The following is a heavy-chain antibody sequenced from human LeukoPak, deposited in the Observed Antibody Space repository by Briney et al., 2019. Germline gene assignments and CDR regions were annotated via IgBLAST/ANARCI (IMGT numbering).Heavy chain of an antibody. CDR3: AAHPDYGDYVFDY. J-gene: IGHJ4*02. V-gene: IGHV3-21*04. CDR1: GFTFSTYY. Sequence: GGSLRLSCAASGFTFSTYYMNWVRQAPGKGLEWVSSISSSSIYIYYADSVKGRFTISRDNSKNTLYLQMNSLRAEDTAVYYCAAHPDYGDYVFDYWGQGTLVTVSS. D-gene: IGHD4-17*01. CDR2: ISSSSIYI.